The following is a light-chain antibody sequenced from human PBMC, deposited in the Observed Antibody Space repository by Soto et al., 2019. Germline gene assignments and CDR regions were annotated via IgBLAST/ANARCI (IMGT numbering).Light chain of an antibody. CDR3: QHYGSSPPWT. V-gene: IGKV3-20*01. CDR1: QIVSNTY. Sequence: EIVLTQSPGTLSLSPGDRATLSCRASQIVSNTYLAWYQQKPGVAPRLLTYGASTRATGIPDRFSGSGSGTDFTLTISRLEPEDFAMYYCQHYGSSPPWTFGQGTKVDI. CDR2: GAS. J-gene: IGKJ1*01.